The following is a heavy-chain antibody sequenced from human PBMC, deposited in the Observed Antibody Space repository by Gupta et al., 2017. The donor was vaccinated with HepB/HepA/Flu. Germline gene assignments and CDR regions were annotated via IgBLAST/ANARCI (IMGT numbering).Heavy chain of an antibody. J-gene: IGHJ6*02. V-gene: IGHV3-30*04. CDR3: ARVLLTYSSSLAMDI. CDR1: GFTLGKYG. D-gene: IGHD6-13*01. Sequence: QEQLVESGGGAVRPGRSLRLSCVASGFTLGKYGIHWVRQAPGQGLEWMAFISTDGSYKYYAGSVKGRFTISRDNSKNTVDLQMDSLRAEDTAVYYCARVLLTYSSSLAMDIWGQGTTVTVSS. CDR2: ISTDGSYK.